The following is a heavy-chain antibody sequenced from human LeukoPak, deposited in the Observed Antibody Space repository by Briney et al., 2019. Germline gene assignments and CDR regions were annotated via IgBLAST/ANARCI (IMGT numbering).Heavy chain of an antibody. D-gene: IGHD3-3*01. CDR1: GFTFSDSY. CDR2: ISASGSAI. J-gene: IGHJ2*01. CDR3: ARIVFWSGWYFDL. Sequence: GGSLRLSCAASGFTFSDSYMSWIRQAPGKGLEWISYISASGSAIYYADSVKGRLTISRDNADNSLYLQMNSLRAEDTAVYYCARIVFWSGWYFDLWGRGTQVTVSS. V-gene: IGHV3-11*01.